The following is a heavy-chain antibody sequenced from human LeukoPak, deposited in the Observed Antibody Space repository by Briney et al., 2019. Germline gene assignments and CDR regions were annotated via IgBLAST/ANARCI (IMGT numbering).Heavy chain of an antibody. CDR3: ARSYDATQARTFDI. J-gene: IGHJ3*02. Sequence: SETLSLTCAVYGGSFSGYYWSWIRQPPGKGLEWIGEINHSGSTNYNPSHKSRVTISVDTSKHQFSLKLSSVTAADTAVYYCARSYDATQARTFDIWGQGTMVTVSS. CDR2: INHSGST. V-gene: IGHV4-34*01. D-gene: IGHD4/OR15-4a*01. CDR1: GGSFSGYY.